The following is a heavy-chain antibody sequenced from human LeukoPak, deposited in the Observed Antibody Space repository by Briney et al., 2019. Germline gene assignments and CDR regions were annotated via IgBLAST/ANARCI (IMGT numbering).Heavy chain of an antibody. Sequence: SETLSLTCAAYGGSFSGYYWSWIRQPPGKGLEWIGEINHSGSTNYNPSLKSRVTISVDTSKNQFSLKLSSVTAADTAVYYCASMVKSDAFDIWGPGTMVTVSS. D-gene: IGHD5-18*01. J-gene: IGHJ3*02. V-gene: IGHV4-34*01. CDR1: GGSFSGYY. CDR3: ASMVKSDAFDI. CDR2: INHSGST.